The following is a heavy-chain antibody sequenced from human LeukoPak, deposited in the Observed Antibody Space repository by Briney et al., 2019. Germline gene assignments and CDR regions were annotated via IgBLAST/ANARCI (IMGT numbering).Heavy chain of an antibody. CDR1: GGSISSINYY. CDR3: ARALKAGWFGELSAFDI. Sequence: SETLSLTCTVSGGSISSINYYWGWIRQPPGKGLEWIGSIYYSGSTYYNPSLKSRFTISVDTSKNQFSLKLSSVTAADTAVYYCARALKAGWFGELSAFDIWGQGTMVTVSS. V-gene: IGHV4-39*07. J-gene: IGHJ3*02. D-gene: IGHD3-10*01. CDR2: IYYSGST.